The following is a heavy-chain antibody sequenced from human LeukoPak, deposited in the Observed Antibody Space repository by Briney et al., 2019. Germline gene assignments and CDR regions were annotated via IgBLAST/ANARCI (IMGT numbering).Heavy chain of an antibody. CDR1: GYTFTSYG. Sequence: ASVKVSCKASGYTFTSYGISWVRQAPGQGLEWMGWISAYNGNTNYAQKLQGRVTVTTDTSTSTAYMELRSLRSDDTAVYYCARSPTTTVDNWFDPWGQGTLVTVSS. V-gene: IGHV1-18*01. CDR3: ARSPTTTVDNWFDP. J-gene: IGHJ5*02. CDR2: ISAYNGNT. D-gene: IGHD4-23*01.